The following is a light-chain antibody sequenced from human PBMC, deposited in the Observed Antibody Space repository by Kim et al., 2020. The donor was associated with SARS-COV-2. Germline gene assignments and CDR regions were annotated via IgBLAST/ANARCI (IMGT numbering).Light chain of an antibody. CDR1: SSNIGNNY. J-gene: IGLJ1*01. Sequence: PRQKVTISCSGSSSNIGNNYVSWYQQLPGTAPKLLIYDNNKRPSGIPDRFSGSKSGTSATLGITGLQTGDEADYYCGTWDSSLSGSFGTGTKVTVL. V-gene: IGLV1-51*01. CDR3: GTWDSSLSGS. CDR2: DNN.